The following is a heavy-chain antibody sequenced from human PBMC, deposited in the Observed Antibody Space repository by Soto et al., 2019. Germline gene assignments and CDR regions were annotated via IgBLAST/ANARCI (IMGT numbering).Heavy chain of an antibody. CDR3: ARASTPGPVDH. J-gene: IGHJ4*02. CDR1: GFTSSEYG. Sequence: GGSLRLSCAASGFTSSEYGMTWVRQAPGKGLEWVSYISGSGSNMYYADSVEGRFTISRDDAKNSLYLQMNSLRAEDTAVYYCARASTPGPVDHWGQGTLVTVSS. V-gene: IGHV3-48*01. CDR2: ISGSGSNM.